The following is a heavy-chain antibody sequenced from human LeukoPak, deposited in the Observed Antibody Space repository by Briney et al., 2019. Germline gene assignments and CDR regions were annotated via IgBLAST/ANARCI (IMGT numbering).Heavy chain of an antibody. CDR1: GGSFRSTTYY. D-gene: IGHD2-8*02. CDR2: IYYSGST. J-gene: IGHJ6*03. V-gene: IGHV4-39*01. CDR3: ARLYWDYSYYMDV. Sequence: SETLSLTCTVSGGSFRSTTYYWGWIRQPPGKGLEWIGTIYYSGSTYYNASLESRVTISVDTSKNQFSLKLSSVTAADTAVYYCARLYWDYSYYMDVWGKGTTVTVSS.